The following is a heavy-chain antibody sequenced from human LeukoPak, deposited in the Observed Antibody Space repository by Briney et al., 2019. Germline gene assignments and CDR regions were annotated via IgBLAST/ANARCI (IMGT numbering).Heavy chain of an antibody. J-gene: IGHJ6*03. CDR3: GRDALVGYFSYYYMDV. CDR1: GGSISSHY. D-gene: IGHD2-15*01. CDR2: ISNSGST. V-gene: IGHV4-59*11. Sequence: SETLSLTCTVSGGSISSHYWTRIRQSPVKGLEWIGDISNSGSTSYNPSLKSRVTISIDTSENQFSLKLSSVTAADTAVYYCGRDALVGYFSYYYMDVWGKGTTVTVSS.